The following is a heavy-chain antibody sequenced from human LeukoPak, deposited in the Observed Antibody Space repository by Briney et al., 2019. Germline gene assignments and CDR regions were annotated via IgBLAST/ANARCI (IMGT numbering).Heavy chain of an antibody. Sequence: GGSLRLSCAASGFTFSSYSMNWVRQAPGKGLEWVSSISSSSSYIYYADSVKGRFTISRDNAKNSLYLQMNSLRAEDTAVYYCARSAASYYYYGMDVWGQGTTVTVSS. D-gene: IGHD6-13*01. CDR1: GFTFSSYS. J-gene: IGHJ6*02. CDR2: ISSSSSYI. CDR3: ARSAASYYYYGMDV. V-gene: IGHV3-21*01.